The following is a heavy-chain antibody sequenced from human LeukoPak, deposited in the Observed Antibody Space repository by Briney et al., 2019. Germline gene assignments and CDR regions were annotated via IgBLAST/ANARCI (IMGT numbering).Heavy chain of an antibody. D-gene: IGHD2-21*01. Sequence: ASVKVSCKASGYTFTSYYMHWVRQAPGQGLEWMGIINPSGGSTSYAQKFQGRVTMTRDTSTSTVYMELSSLRSEDTAVYYCASAYCGDDCYGSRGLSADYWGQGTLVTVSS. CDR2: INPSGGST. CDR1: GYTFTSYY. J-gene: IGHJ4*02. CDR3: ASAYCGDDCYGSRGLSADY. V-gene: IGHV1-46*03.